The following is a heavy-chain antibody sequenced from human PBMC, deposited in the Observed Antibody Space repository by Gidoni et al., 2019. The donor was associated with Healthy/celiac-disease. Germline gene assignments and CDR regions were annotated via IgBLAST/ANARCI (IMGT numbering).Heavy chain of an antibody. D-gene: IGHD1-1*01. J-gene: IGHJ3*02. Sequence: QAQLVQSGAEVKKPGASVKVSCKASGYTPTELSMHWVRQAPGKGLEWMGGFDPEDGETIYAQKFQGRVTMTEDTSTDTAYMELSSLRSEDTAVYYCATQKPTGTTDAFDIWGQGTMVTVSS. CDR1: GYTPTELS. CDR2: FDPEDGET. CDR3: ATQKPTGTTDAFDI. V-gene: IGHV1-24*01.